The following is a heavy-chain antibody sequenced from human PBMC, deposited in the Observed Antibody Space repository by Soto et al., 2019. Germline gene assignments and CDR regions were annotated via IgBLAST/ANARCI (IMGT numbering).Heavy chain of an antibody. CDR2: IYDTGRT. D-gene: IGHD3-22*01. CDR1: GDSISSGGSS. V-gene: IGHV4-30-2*01. Sequence: QMQLQESGSRLVKPSQTVSLTCAVSGDSISSGGSSWNWIRQPPGKGLEWIGYIYDTGRTYYNPSLKSRVTISVDRSKNQFSLNLSSVTAADTAVYYCARGTQYYFDTSGYPTGPHFAFDLWGQGTMVTVSS. J-gene: IGHJ3*01. CDR3: ARGTQYYFDTSGYPTGPHFAFDL.